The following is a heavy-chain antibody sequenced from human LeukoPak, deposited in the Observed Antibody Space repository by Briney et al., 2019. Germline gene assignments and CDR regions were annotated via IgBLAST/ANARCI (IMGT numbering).Heavy chain of an antibody. V-gene: IGHV3-21*01. D-gene: IGHD2/OR15-2a*01. CDR1: GFSFSTYN. CDR3: ARALNMFDAFDI. CDR2: ISSSGSYI. Sequence: GGSLRLSCAASGFSFSTYNMNWVRQAPGKGLEWVSSISSSGSYIYYADSVKGRFTISRDNAKNSLYLQMNSLRAEDTAVYYCARALNMFDAFDIWGQGTMVTVSS. J-gene: IGHJ3*02.